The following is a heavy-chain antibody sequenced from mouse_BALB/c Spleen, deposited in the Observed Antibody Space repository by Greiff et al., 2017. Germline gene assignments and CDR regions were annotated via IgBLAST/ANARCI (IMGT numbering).Heavy chain of an antibody. D-gene: IGHD1-2*01. J-gene: IGHJ2*01. V-gene: IGHV1S81*02. Sequence: QVQLQQPGAELVKPGASVKLSCKASGYTFTSYYMYWVKQRPGQGLEWIGGINPSNGGTNFNEKFKSKATLTVDKSSSTAYMQLSSLTSEDSAVYYCARWVLRLNYFDYWGQGTTLTVSS. CDR2: INPSNGGT. CDR3: ARWVLRLNYFDY. CDR1: GYTFTSYY.